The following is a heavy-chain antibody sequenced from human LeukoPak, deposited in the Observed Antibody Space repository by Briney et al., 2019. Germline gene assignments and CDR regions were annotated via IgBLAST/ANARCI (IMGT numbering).Heavy chain of an antibody. CDR3: AREGSGYYYQLDY. D-gene: IGHD3-9*01. CDR2: ISSSSSYI. J-gene: IGHJ4*02. Sequence: GGSLRLSCAASGFTFSSYSMNWVRQSPGKGLEWVSSISSSSSYIYYADSVKGRFTISRDNAKNSLYLQMNSLRAEDTAVYYCAREGSGYYYQLDYWGQGTLVTVSS. V-gene: IGHV3-21*01. CDR1: GFTFSSYS.